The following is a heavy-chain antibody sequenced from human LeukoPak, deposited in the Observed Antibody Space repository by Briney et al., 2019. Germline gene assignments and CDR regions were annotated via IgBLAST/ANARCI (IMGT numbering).Heavy chain of an antibody. CDR1: GGSISGYD. D-gene: IGHD5-12*01. V-gene: IGHV4-4*07. CDR2: IYTSGST. J-gene: IGHJ3*02. CDR3: ARRFSANALDI. Sequence: PSETLSLTCTVSGGSISGYDWSWIRQSAGKGLEWIGRIYTSGSTNYNPSLKSQVTMSVDTSKNQFSLKLRSVTAADTAVYFCARRFSANALDIWGQGTMVTVSS.